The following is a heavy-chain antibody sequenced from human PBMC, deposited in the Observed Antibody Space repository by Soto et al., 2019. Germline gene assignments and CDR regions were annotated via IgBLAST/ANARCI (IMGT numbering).Heavy chain of an antibody. CDR3: ERNYTGGIAGCDH. CDR2: ISGDGSTI. V-gene: IGHV3-74*01. J-gene: IGHJ5*02. D-gene: IGHD2-8*02. Sequence: PVGSLRLSCAASGFTFSSYYMHWVRQVPGEGLVWVSRISGDGSTISYADSVKGRFTISRDNAKNTLYLQMNSLRAEDTAGYYCERNYTGGIAGCDHGGKGT. CDR1: GFTFSSYY.